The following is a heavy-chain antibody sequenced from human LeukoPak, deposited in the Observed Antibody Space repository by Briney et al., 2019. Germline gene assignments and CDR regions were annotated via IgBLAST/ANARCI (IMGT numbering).Heavy chain of an antibody. Sequence: GGSLTLTCTASGFTFSSYEMNWVRQPPGKGLEWVSYISSSGSTIYYADSVKGRFTISRDNAKNSLYLQMNSLRAEDTAVYYCARRLRRNFFDYGGQGTLVTVS. V-gene: IGHV3-48*03. CDR1: GFTFSSYE. J-gene: IGHJ4*02. D-gene: IGHD4-17*01. CDR3: ARRLRRNFFDY. CDR2: ISSSGSTI.